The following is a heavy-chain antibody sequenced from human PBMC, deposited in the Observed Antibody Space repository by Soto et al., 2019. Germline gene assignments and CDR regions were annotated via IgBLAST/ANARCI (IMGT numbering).Heavy chain of an antibody. CDR2: INAGNGNT. CDR1: GYTFTSYA. J-gene: IGHJ4*02. CDR3: SRSSGYYYVDY. D-gene: IGHD3-22*01. Sequence: QVQLVQSGAEVKKPGASVKVSCKASGYTFTSYAMHWVRQAPGQRLEWMGWINAGNGNTKYSQKCQVRVTITRDTSASTAYMELTSLRSEDTAVYSCSRSSGYYYVDYWGQGTLVTVSS. V-gene: IGHV1-3*01.